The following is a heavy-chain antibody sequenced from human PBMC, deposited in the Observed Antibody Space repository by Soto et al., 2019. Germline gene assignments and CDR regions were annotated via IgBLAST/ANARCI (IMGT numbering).Heavy chain of an antibody. CDR1: CGSFSGYY. Sequence: SSETLSLTCAVYCGSFSGYYWSWIRQPPGKGPEWIGEINHSGSTNYNPSLKSRVTISVDTSKNQFSLKLSSVTAADAAVYYCARGRQPYYDFWSGYYPGPSYFDYWGQGTLVTVSS. V-gene: IGHV4-34*01. J-gene: IGHJ4*02. CDR3: ARGRQPYYDFWSGYYPGPSYFDY. CDR2: INHSGST. D-gene: IGHD3-3*01.